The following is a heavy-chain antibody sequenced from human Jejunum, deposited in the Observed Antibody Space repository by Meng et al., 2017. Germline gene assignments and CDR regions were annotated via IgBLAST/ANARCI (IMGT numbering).Heavy chain of an antibody. CDR3: ARGRTEHCSGTSCRYFDY. CDR2: ISDDGSIR. V-gene: IGHV3-30*04. Sequence: GESLKISCAASGSTFKNFATHWVRQAPGKGLEWVAVISDDGSIRDYADSVKGRFTISRDNSKNTLSLQMDSLRPEDTAVYYCARGRTEHCSGTSCRYFDYWGQGTLVTVSS. J-gene: IGHJ4*02. CDR1: GSTFKNFA. D-gene: IGHD2-2*01.